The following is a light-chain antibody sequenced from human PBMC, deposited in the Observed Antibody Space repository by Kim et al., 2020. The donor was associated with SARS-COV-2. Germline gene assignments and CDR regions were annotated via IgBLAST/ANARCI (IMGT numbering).Light chain of an antibody. CDR1: QSLSVW. Sequence: DIQMTQSPSTLSASVGDRVTITCRASQSLSVWLAWYQQKPGKAPKLLIYDASSLESGVPSRFSGSGSGTEFTLTISSLKPDDFATYYCQQYHTYSPTFCQGSKVDIK. CDR2: DAS. J-gene: IGKJ1*01. V-gene: IGKV1-5*01. CDR3: QQYHTYSPT.